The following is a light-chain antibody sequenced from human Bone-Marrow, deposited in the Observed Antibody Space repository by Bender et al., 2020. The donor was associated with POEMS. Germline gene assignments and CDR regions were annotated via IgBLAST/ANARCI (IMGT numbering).Light chain of an antibody. CDR2: QDT. CDR1: KLGDKY. J-gene: IGLJ2*01. V-gene: IGLV3-1*01. CDR3: QAWDSDTVV. Sequence: SYDLTQPPSVSVSPGQTASITCSGDKLGDKYACWYQQKPGQSPVLVIYQDTKRPSGIPERFSGSNSGNTATLTISGTQPMDEADYYCQAWDSDTVVFAGGTKLTVL.